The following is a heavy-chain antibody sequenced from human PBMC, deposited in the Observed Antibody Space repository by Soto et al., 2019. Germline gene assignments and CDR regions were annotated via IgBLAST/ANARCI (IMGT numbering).Heavy chain of an antibody. CDR1: GGSISNYY. D-gene: IGHD4-17*01. V-gene: IGHV4-59*08. CDR3: ARRYGDAFDI. J-gene: IGHJ3*02. CDR2: IYYSGST. Sequence: QVQLQESGAGLVKPSETLSLTCTVSGGSISNYYWSWIRQPPGKGLEWIGYIYYSGSTNYNPSLKSRVTISVDTSKNQFSLKLSSVTAADTAVYYCARRYGDAFDIWGQGTMVTVSS.